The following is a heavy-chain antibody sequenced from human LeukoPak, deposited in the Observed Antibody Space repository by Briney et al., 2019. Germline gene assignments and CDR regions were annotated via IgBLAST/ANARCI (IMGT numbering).Heavy chain of an antibody. CDR3: ARGASTFPFDY. CDR2: IYHSGST. Sequence: SETLSLTCAVSGGSISSSYWWTWVRQPPGKGLEWIGEIYHSGSTNYNPSLESRVSISVDKSKNQFSLKLSSVTAADTAVYYCARGASTFPFDYWGQGTLVTVSS. J-gene: IGHJ4*02. D-gene: IGHD3-16*01. CDR1: GGSISSSYW. V-gene: IGHV4-4*02.